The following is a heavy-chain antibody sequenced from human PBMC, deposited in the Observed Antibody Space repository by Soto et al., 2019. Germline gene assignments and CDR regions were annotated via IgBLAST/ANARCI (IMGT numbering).Heavy chain of an antibody. CDR3: ARSDYSISSFDY. Sequence: PTLVNPTQPLTLTCTFSGFSLSTDDVGVGWIRQPPGKALDWLAVIYWDDDKRYSPSLKSRLTITKDTSKNQVLLTMTNMDPVDTATYFCARSDYSISSFDYWGQGALVTVSS. CDR1: GFSLSTDDVG. V-gene: IGHV2-5*02. D-gene: IGHD6-6*01. CDR2: IYWDDDK. J-gene: IGHJ4*02.